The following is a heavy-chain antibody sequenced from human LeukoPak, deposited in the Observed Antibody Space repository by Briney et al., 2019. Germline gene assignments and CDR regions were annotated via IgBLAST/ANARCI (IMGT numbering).Heavy chain of an antibody. J-gene: IGHJ6*03. D-gene: IGHD3-10*01. V-gene: IGHV3-7*01. CDR1: GFTFSSYW. Sequence: GGSLRLSCAASGFTFSSYWMSWVRQAPGKGLEWVANIKQDGSEKYYVDSVKGRFTISRDNAKNSLYVQMNSLRAEDTAVYYCARVSSKTMVRAIITKKKYYYYYMDVWGKGTTVTISS. CDR2: IKQDGSEK. CDR3: ARVSSKTMVRAIITKKKYYYYYMDV.